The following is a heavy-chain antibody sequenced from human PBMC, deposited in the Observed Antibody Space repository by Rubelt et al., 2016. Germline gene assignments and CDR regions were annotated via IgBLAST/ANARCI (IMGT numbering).Heavy chain of an antibody. CDR1: GFAFNDYA. J-gene: IGHJ2*01. V-gene: IGHV3-9*01. D-gene: IGHD3-16*01. Sequence: QLVESGGGLVQPGRSLRLSCTASGFAFNDYAMHWVRQAPGKGLEWVSGISWNSGSMAYADSVKGRFTISRDNAKNSLYLQMNSLRAEDTAVYYCARDWGQWYFDLWGRGTLVTVSS. CDR2: ISWNSGSM. CDR3: ARDWGQWYFDL.